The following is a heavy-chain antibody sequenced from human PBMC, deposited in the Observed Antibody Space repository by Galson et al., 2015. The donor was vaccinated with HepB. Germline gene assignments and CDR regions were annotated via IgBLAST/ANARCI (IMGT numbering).Heavy chain of an antibody. V-gene: IGHV3-11*06. CDR2: ISSSSSYT. CDR3: ARDVPVRGMFSFDY. CDR1: GFTFSDYY. D-gene: IGHD3-10*01. Sequence: SLRLSCAASGFTFSDYYMSWIRQAPGKGLEWVSYISSSSSYTNYADSVKGRFTISRDNAKNSLYLQMNSLRAEDTAVYYCARDVPVRGMFSFDYWGQGTLVTVSS. J-gene: IGHJ4*02.